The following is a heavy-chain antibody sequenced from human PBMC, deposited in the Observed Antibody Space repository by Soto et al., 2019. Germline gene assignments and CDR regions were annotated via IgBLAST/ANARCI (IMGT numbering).Heavy chain of an antibody. V-gene: IGHV3-30-3*01. J-gene: IGHJ4*02. CDR1: GFTFSSYA. Sequence: QVQLVESGGGVVQPGRSLRLSCAASGFTFSSYAMHWVRQAPGKGLEWVAVISYDGSNKYYADSVKGRFTISRDNSKNTLYLQMNSLRAEDTAVYYCARDTFYYDNSGYLGYWGQGTLVTVSS. CDR3: ARDTFYYDNSGYLGY. D-gene: IGHD3-22*01. CDR2: ISYDGSNK.